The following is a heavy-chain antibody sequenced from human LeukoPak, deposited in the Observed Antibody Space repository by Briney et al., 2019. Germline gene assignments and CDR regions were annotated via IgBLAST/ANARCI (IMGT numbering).Heavy chain of an antibody. CDR1: GGSISSSSYY. CDR2: IYYSGST. V-gene: IGHV4-39*07. J-gene: IGHJ2*01. D-gene: IGHD1-26*01. Sequence: SETLSLTCTVSGGSISSSSYYWGWIRQPPGKGLEWIGSIYYSGSTYYNPSLKSRVTISVDTSKNQFSLKLSSVTAADTAVYYCARDLGYSGSYGWYFDLWGRGTLVTVSS. CDR3: ARDLGYSGSYGWYFDL.